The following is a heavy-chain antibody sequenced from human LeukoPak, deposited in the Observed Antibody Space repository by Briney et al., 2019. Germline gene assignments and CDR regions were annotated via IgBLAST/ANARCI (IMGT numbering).Heavy chain of an antibody. J-gene: IGHJ6*03. V-gene: IGHV4-38-2*02. CDR3: ARWATDYGDYRKYYYYYYYMDV. CDR2: IYHIGST. Sequence: SETLSLSCTVSGYSISIGYYWGWIRQPPGKVLEWIGSIYHIGSTYYNPSLKSPVTISVDTSKNQFSLKLSSVTAADTAVYYCARWATDYGDYRKYYYYYYYMDVWGKGTTVTVSS. CDR1: GYSISIGYY. D-gene: IGHD4-17*01.